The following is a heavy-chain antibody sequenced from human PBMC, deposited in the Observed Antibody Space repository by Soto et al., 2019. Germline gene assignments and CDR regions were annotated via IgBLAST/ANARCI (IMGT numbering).Heavy chain of an antibody. D-gene: IGHD3-10*01. Sequence: EVNLVESGGGLVEPGRSLRLSCITSGFPFANFLMSWFRQARGKGLEWVGFIRSQPYGGTTQYAPSVSGRFIISRDDSKGILYLQMNSLTTEDSGVYYCIGSFPFWGQGTLVTVSS. CDR1: GFPFANFL. CDR2: IRSQPYGGTT. J-gene: IGHJ4*02. V-gene: IGHV3-49*03. CDR3: IGSFPF.